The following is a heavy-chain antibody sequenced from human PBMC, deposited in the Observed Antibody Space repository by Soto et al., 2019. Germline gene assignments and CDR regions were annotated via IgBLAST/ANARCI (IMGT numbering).Heavy chain of an antibody. D-gene: IGHD4-17*01. V-gene: IGHV3-23*01. CDR1: GFTFTDYA. CDR3: AKDRMRSDYGLDWYFDL. CDR2: ISGSASDT. Sequence: GGSLRLSCAASGFTFTDYALSWVRQAPGKGLEWVAAISGSASDTNYADSVRGRFTVSRDNSKNTIYLRMDGLTPEDTALYYCAKDRMRSDYGLDWYFDLWGRGTLVTVSS. J-gene: IGHJ2*01.